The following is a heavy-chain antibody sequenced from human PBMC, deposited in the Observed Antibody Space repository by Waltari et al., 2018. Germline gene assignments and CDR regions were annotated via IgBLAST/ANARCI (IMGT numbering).Heavy chain of an antibody. D-gene: IGHD1-26*01. Sequence: EVQLLESVGDLVQPGGSLRLSCAASGFTFSNHALTWVRQAPGKGLEWVSVIGGGGSTTYYEDSVKGRFTISRDNSKNTLYLQMNRLRVEDTAVYYCAKKLGVSSWYYFDYWGQGTLVTVSS. V-gene: IGHV3-23*01. CDR1: GFTFSNHA. CDR3: AKKLGVSSWYYFDY. J-gene: IGHJ4*02. CDR2: IGGGGSTT.